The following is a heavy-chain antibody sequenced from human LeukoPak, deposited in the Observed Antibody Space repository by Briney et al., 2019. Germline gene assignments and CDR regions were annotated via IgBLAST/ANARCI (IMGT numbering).Heavy chain of an antibody. CDR3: ARDRGRGYSGYFDY. CDR2: IYSGGST. V-gene: IGHV3-66*01. J-gene: IGHJ4*02. D-gene: IGHD5-12*01. Sequence: QSGGSLRLSCAASGFTFSSYAMSWVRQAPGKGLEWVSVIYSGGSTYYADSVKGRFTISRDNSKNTLYLQMNSLRAEDTAVYYCARDRGRGYSGYFDYWGQGTLVTVSS. CDR1: GFTFSSYA.